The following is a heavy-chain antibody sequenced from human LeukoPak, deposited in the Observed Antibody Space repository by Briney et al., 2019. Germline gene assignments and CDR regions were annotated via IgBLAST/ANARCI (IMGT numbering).Heavy chain of an antibody. CDR3: ARVITMVRGVIKYWFDP. V-gene: IGHV1-69*05. Sequence: SVKVSCKASGGTFSSYAIRWVLQAPGQGLEWIGGIIPIFGTANYAQKFQGRVTITTDESTSTAYMELSSLRSEDTAVYYCARVITMVRGVIKYWFDPWGQGTLVTVSS. J-gene: IGHJ5*02. CDR2: IIPIFGTA. CDR1: GGTFSSYA. D-gene: IGHD3-10*01.